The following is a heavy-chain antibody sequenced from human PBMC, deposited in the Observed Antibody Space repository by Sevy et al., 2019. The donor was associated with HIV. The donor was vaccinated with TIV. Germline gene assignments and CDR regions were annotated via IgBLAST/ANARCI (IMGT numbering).Heavy chain of an antibody. CDR1: RFTFNTYG. CDR3: AQEALTYYSASGSYLVGALDI. V-gene: IGHV3-23*01. D-gene: IGHD3-10*01. CDR2: ISGSGDST. Sequence: GGSLRLSCAASRFTFNTYGMSWVRQAPGKGLEWVSSISGSGDSTYYADFVEGRFTISGDDSKNTLYLDMDGLRVEDSAVYYCAQEALTYYSASGSYLVGALDIWGQGTLVTVSS. J-gene: IGHJ3*02.